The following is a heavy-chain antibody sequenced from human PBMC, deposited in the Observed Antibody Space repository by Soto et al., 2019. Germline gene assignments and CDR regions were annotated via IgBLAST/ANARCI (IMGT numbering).Heavy chain of an antibody. J-gene: IGHJ4*02. V-gene: IGHV3-53*01. CDR2: IYSAGGT. Sequence: XGSLRLTCAASGFIISNNFMTWVRQAPGKGLEWVSVIYSAGGTYYADSGKGRFTISRDNSKNTLYLQMDSLRPEDTAVYYCARASYYGAAVDYWGQGTLVTVSS. CDR1: GFIISNNF. D-gene: IGHD3-10*01. CDR3: ARASYYGAAVDY.